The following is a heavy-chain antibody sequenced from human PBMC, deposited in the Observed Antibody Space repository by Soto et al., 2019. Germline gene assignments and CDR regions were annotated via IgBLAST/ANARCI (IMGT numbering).Heavy chain of an antibody. V-gene: IGHV3-73*01. D-gene: IGHD1-26*01. Sequence: PGGSLRLSCAASGFTFSGSAMHWVRQASGKGLEWVGRIRSKANSYATAYAASVKGRFTISRDDSKNTAYLQMNSLKTEDTAVYYCTRHTSYSGSYGYWGQGTLVTVSS. CDR1: GFTFSGSA. CDR2: IRSKANSYAT. J-gene: IGHJ4*02. CDR3: TRHTSYSGSYGY.